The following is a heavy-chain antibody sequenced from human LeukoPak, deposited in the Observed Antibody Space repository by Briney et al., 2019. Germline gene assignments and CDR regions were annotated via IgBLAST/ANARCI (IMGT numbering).Heavy chain of an antibody. V-gene: IGHV4-30-4*07. Sequence: PSQTLSLTCAVSGGSISSGAYSWRWIRQPPRKGLEWIGYVYYSGGTYYNPSLKSRVTISVYTSKNQFSLKLSSVTAADTAVYYCASHSGGYAYWGQGTLVTVSS. CDR2: VYYSGGT. CDR1: GGSISSGAYS. J-gene: IGHJ4*02. D-gene: IGHD5-12*01. CDR3: ASHSGGYAY.